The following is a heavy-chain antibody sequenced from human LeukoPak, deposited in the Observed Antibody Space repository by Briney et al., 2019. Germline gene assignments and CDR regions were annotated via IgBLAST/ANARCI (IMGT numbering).Heavy chain of an antibody. CDR2: INPNSGGT. CDR1: GYTFTGYY. Sequence: ASVKVSCKASGYTFTGYYMHWVRQAPGQGLEWMGWINPNSGGTNCAQKFQGWVTMTRDTSISTAYMELSRLRSDDTAVYYCARGYSSSWYLQSYYYYGMDVWGQGTTVTVSS. D-gene: IGHD6-13*01. CDR3: ARGYSSSWYLQSYYYYGMDV. V-gene: IGHV1-2*04. J-gene: IGHJ6*02.